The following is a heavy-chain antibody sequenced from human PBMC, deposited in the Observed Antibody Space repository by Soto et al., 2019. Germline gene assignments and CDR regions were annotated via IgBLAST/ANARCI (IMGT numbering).Heavy chain of an antibody. V-gene: IGHV1-46*03. D-gene: IGHD2-15*01. CDR3: ARASGSGRRFDY. J-gene: IGHJ4*02. CDR2: INPSGVST. CDR1: GYTFSSYY. Sequence: ASVKVSCKASGYTFSSYYMHWVRQAPGQGLEWVGLINPSGVSTNYAQKLQGRVTMTKDTSTSTVYLELSSLSSEDTAVYYCARASGSGRRFDYWGQGTLVTVSS.